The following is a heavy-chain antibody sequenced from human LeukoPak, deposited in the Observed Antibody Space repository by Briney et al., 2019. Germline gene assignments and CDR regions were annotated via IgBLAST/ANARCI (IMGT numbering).Heavy chain of an antibody. V-gene: IGHV3-30*02. CDR2: IQYDGSNQ. CDR3: AKVSSVQRVMDV. CDR1: AFTFSSYG. J-gene: IGHJ6*03. Sequence: GGTLRLSCAASAFTFSSYGMSWVRQAPGKGLEWVAYIQYDGSNQQYADSVKGRFSISRDSSKNILYLQMNSLRAEDTAVYYCAKVSSVQRVMDVWGKGTTVTISS.